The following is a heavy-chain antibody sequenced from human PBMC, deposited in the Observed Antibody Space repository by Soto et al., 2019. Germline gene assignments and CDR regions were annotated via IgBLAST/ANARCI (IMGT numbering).Heavy chain of an antibody. V-gene: IGHV3-15*07. J-gene: IGHJ4*02. Sequence: EVQLVESGGGLVKPGGSLRLSCAASGFTFSNAWMNWVRQAPGKGLEWVGRIKSKSDGGTTDYAAPVKGRFTISSDDSTSTLYLQMNSMKPEDTAVYYCFTWGGQKWGQGTLVTVSS. CDR1: GFTFSNAW. D-gene: IGHD3-16*01. CDR3: FTWGGQK. CDR2: IKSKSDGGTT.